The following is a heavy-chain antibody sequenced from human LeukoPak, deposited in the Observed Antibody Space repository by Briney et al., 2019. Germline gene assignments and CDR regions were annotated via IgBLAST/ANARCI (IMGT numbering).Heavy chain of an antibody. D-gene: IGHD4-17*01. J-gene: IGHJ3*02. V-gene: IGHV4-28*05. Sequence: PSETLSLTCAVSGYSISSSNYWAWIRQPPGKGLEWIGHIYYSGGIYYNPSLKSRVTMSVDTSKNQFSLKLSSVTAVDTAVYYCARRATTGPTKAAFDIWGQGTMVTVSS. CDR3: ARRATTGPTKAAFDI. CDR2: IYYSGGI. CDR1: GYSISSSNY.